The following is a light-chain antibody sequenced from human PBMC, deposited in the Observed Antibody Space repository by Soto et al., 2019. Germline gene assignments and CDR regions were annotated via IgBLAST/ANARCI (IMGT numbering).Light chain of an antibody. Sequence: DIVLTQTPLSSPVTLGQPASISCRSSQSLVYSDGNTYLSWLPQRPGQPPRLLIYQVSNRFSGVPDRFSGSGAGTDFTLKISRVEAEDVGVYYCVQFSHCPRTFGQGTKVEIK. CDR3: VQFSHCPRT. CDR2: QVS. V-gene: IGKV2-24*01. J-gene: IGKJ1*01. CDR1: QSLVYSDGNTY.